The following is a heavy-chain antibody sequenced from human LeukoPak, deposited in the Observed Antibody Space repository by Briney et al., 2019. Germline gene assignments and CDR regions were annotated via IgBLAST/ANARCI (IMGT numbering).Heavy chain of an antibody. CDR2: INPSGGST. V-gene: IGHV1-46*01. Sequence: ASVKVSCKASGYTFTGYYMHWVRQAPGQGLEWMGIINPSGGSTSYAQKSQGRVTMTRDTSTSTVYMELSSLRSEDTAVYYCARDKYRRGWYAAYYYYMDVWGKGTTVTISS. CDR3: ARDKYRRGWYAAYYYYMDV. D-gene: IGHD6-19*01. CDR1: GYTFTGYY. J-gene: IGHJ6*03.